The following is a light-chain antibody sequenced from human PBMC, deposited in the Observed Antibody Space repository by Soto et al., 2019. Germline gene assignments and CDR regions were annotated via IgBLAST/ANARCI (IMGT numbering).Light chain of an antibody. CDR2: GAS. Sequence: EIVLTQSPGTLSLSPGERATLSCRASQSVSSSYLAWYQQKPGQAPRLLIYGASSRATGIPDRFSGSGSGTDFTLTISRLEPEDFAVYYSQKYGSTLFMYTFGQGTKLEIK. J-gene: IGKJ2*01. CDR3: QKYGSTLFMYT. CDR1: QSVSSSY. V-gene: IGKV3-20*01.